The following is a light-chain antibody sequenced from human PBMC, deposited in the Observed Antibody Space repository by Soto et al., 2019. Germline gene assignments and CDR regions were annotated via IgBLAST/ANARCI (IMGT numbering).Light chain of an antibody. CDR1: QSVSSN. J-gene: IGKJ1*01. CDR3: QQYNNWPPRAWT. CDR2: GAS. V-gene: IGKV3-15*01. Sequence: EIVMTQSPATLSVSPGERATLSCRASQSVSSNLAWYQQQPGQAPRLLIYGASNRATGIPARFSGSGSGTEFTLTISSLQSEDFAVYYCQQYNNWPPRAWTFGQGTKVEIK.